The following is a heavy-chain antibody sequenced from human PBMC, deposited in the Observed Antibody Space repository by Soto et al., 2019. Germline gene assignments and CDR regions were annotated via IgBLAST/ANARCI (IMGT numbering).Heavy chain of an antibody. CDR3: AAIGYCSSTSCYADSYYYYGMDV. Sequence: QVQLQESGPGLVKPSQTLSLTCTVSGGSISSGGYYWSWIRQHPGKGLGWIGYIYYSGSTYYNPSLKSRVTISVDTSKNQFSLKLSSVTAADTAVYYCAAIGYCSSTSCYADSYYYYGMDVWGQGTTVTVSS. CDR2: IYYSGST. J-gene: IGHJ6*02. V-gene: IGHV4-31*03. D-gene: IGHD2-2*01. CDR1: GGSISSGGYY.